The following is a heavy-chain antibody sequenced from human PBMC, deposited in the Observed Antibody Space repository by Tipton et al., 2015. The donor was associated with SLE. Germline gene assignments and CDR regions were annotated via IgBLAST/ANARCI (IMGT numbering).Heavy chain of an antibody. CDR3: ARLAHYNSHWSLGV. CDR2: VYYLGAT. V-gene: IGHV4-59*08. J-gene: IGHJ4*02. D-gene: IGHD3-22*01. Sequence: TLSLTCTVSNGSINLYYWSWIRQSPGKGLEYIGHVYYLGATNYSPSFESRVAMSVDTSKNQFSLRLRSVTAADTAVYYCARLAHYNSHWSLGVWGQGSLVSVSS. CDR1: NGSINLYY.